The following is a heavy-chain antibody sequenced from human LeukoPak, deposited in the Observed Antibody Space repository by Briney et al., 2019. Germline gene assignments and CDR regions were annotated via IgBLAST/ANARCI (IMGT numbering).Heavy chain of an antibody. J-gene: IGHJ4*02. Sequence: SETLSLTCAVYGGSFSGYYWSWIRQPPGKGLEWIGEINHSGSTNYNPSLKSRVTISVDTSKNQFSLKLSSVTAADTAVYYCARGYCSGGSCQRDFDYWGQGTLVTVSS. D-gene: IGHD2-15*01. CDR1: GGSFSGYY. CDR3: ARGYCSGGSCQRDFDY. CDR2: INHSGST. V-gene: IGHV4-34*01.